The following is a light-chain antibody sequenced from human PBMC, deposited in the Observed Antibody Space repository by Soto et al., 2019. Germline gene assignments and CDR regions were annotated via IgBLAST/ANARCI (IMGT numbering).Light chain of an antibody. Sequence: QSALTQPASVSGSPGQSITISCTGTSSDVGGYNYVSWYQQHPGKAPKLMIYDVSNRPSGVSNRFSGSKSGNTASLTISGLQAEDDDDYYCSSYTSSSTEFGGGTKVTVL. CDR2: DVS. CDR1: SSDVGGYNY. CDR3: SSYTSSSTE. J-gene: IGLJ2*01. V-gene: IGLV2-14*01.